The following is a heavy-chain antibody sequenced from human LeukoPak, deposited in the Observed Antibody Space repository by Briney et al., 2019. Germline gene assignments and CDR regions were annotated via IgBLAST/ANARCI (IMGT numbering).Heavy chain of an antibody. J-gene: IGHJ4*02. Sequence: SETLSLTCTVSGGSISSSSYYWGWIRQPPGKGLEWIGSIYYSGSTYYNPSLKSRVTISVDTSKNQFSLKLSSVTAADTAVYYCARQPLNSGSYFVSWGQGTLVTVSS. V-gene: IGHV4-39*01. CDR1: GGSISSSSYY. D-gene: IGHD1-26*01. CDR2: IYYSGST. CDR3: ARQPLNSGSYFVS.